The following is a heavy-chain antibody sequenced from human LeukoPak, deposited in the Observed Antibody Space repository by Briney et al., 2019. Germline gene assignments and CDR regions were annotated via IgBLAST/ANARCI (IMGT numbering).Heavy chain of an antibody. Sequence: GGSLRLSCAASGFSVSNSYMYWVRQAPGKGLEWVSFFYKGDSTYYAESVRGRFTISRDNSKNTLYLLMNSLIPEDTAVYYCARVPASYYDFWSGPQYYFDYWGQGTLVTVSS. V-gene: IGHV3-53*01. CDR2: FYKGDST. CDR3: ARVPASYYDFWSGPQYYFDY. D-gene: IGHD3-3*01. CDR1: GFSVSNSY. J-gene: IGHJ4*02.